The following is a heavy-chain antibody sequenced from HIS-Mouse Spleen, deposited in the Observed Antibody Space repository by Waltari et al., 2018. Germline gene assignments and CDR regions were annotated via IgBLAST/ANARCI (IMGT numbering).Heavy chain of an antibody. J-gene: IGHJ2*01. V-gene: IGHV4-59*01. CDR2: YYSGST. CDR1: GCSISSYY. CDR3: ARASRDLLLPRYFDL. Sequence: QVQLQESGPGLVKPSETLSLTCTVSGCSISSYYWSWIRPPPGKGLEWIGYYSGSTNYNPSLKSRVTISVDTSKNQFSLKLSSVTAADTAVYYCARASRDLLLPRYFDLWGRGTLVTVSS.